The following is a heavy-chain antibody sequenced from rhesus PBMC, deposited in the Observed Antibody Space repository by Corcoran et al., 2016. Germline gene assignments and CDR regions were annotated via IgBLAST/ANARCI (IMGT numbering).Heavy chain of an antibody. CDR1: GGSISSSY. CDR2: IYGSGSST. Sequence: QLQLQESGPGLVKPSETLSVTCAVSGGSISSSYWSWIRQAPGKGLEWIGYIYGSGSSTNYNPSIKMRVTLSVDTSKNQLSLKLSSVTAADTAVYYCASDRLYSSVWGQGVLVTVSS. CDR3: ASDRLYSSV. D-gene: IGHD5-12*01. V-gene: IGHV4-169*02. J-gene: IGHJ4*01.